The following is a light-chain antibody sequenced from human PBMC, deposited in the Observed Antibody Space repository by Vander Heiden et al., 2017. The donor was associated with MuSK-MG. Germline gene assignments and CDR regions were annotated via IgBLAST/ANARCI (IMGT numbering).Light chain of an antibody. CDR3: NSRDSSGNHLV. J-gene: IGLJ2*01. CDR1: SLRSYY. Sequence: SSALTPDPAVSVALGQAVRIPCQGDSLRSYYASWYQQKPGQAPVLVLYGKNNRPSGIPDRFSGSSSGTTAALTITGAQAEDEADYYCNSRDSSGNHLVFGGGTKLTVL. V-gene: IGLV3-19*01. CDR2: GKN.